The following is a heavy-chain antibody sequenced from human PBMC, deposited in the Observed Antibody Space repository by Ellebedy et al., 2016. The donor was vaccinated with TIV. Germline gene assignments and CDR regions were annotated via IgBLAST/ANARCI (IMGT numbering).Heavy chain of an antibody. D-gene: IGHD3-10*01. CDR2: IIPILRTP. V-gene: IGHV1-69*13. Sequence: AASVKVSCKASGDTSSAYAFGWVRQAPGQGLEWMGGIIPILRTPIYTQKFQGRVTITADESTGTAYMELNSLRSEDTAVYFCARSVDYTSAGTYYNVIGSWGQGTLVTVSS. J-gene: IGHJ5*02. CDR1: GDTSSAYA. CDR3: ARSVDYTSAGTYYNVIGS.